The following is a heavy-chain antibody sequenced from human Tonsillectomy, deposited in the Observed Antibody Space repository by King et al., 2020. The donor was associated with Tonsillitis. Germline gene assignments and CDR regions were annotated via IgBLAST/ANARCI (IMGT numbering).Heavy chain of an antibody. Sequence: VQLVESGGGLVQPGGSLRLSCAVSGLTFSSYWMSWVRQAPGKGLEWVANINQNEGEKYYVDSVKGRFTISRDNAKNSLYLQMNSLRADDTAVYYCARDVTVGGKNWGPGTLVTVSS. CDR3: ARDVTVGGKN. D-gene: IGHD4-23*01. V-gene: IGHV3-7*03. CDR1: GLTFSSYW. CDR2: INQNEGEK. J-gene: IGHJ4*02.